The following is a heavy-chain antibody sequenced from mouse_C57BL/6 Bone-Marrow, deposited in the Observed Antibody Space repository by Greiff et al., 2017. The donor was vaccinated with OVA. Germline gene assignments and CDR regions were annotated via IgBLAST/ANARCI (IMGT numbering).Heavy chain of an antibody. CDR2: IYPSDSET. CDR1: GYTFTSYW. D-gene: IGHD1-1*01. J-gene: IGHJ2*01. V-gene: IGHV1-61*01. CDR3: ARSPYGSSCGYFDY. Sequence: VQLQQPGAELVRPGSSVKLSCKASGYTFTSYWMDWVKQRPGQGLEWIGNIYPSDSETHYNQKFKDKATLTVDKSSSTAYMQLSSLTSEDSAVYYCARSPYGSSCGYFDYWGQGTTLTVSS.